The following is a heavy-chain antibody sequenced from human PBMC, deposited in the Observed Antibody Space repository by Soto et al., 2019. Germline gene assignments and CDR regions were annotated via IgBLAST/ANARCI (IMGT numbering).Heavy chain of an antibody. CDR3: ASAHGSRWGAFDI. Sequence: QLQLQESGSGLVKPSQTLSLTCAVSGGSISSGGYSWSWIPQPPGKGLEWIGYIYHSGSTYYNPSLRSRVTISVDRSKNQFSLKLSSVTAADTAVYYCASAHGSRWGAFDIWGQGTMVTVSS. D-gene: IGHD3-10*01. V-gene: IGHV4-30-2*01. CDR1: GGSISSGGYS. J-gene: IGHJ3*02. CDR2: IYHSGST.